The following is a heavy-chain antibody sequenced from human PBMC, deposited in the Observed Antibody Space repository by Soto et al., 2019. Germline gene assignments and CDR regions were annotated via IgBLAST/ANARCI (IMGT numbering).Heavy chain of an antibody. CDR2: IYYSGST. CDR3: AREPHYCSGGSCYDY. D-gene: IGHD2-15*01. CDR1: GGSISSYY. Sequence: SETLSLTCTVSGGSISSYYWSWIRQPPGKGLEWIGYIYYSGSTNYNPSLKSRVTISVDTSKNQFSLKLSSVTAADTAVYYCAREPHYCSGGSCYDYWGQGTLVTVSS. V-gene: IGHV4-59*01. J-gene: IGHJ4*02.